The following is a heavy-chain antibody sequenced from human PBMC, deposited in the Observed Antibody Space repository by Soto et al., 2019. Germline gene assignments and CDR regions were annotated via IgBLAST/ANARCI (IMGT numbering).Heavy chain of an antibody. J-gene: IGHJ6*03. CDR1: GGSFSGYY. Sequence: SETLSLTCAVYGGSFSGYYWSWIRQPPGKGLEWIGEINHSGSTNYNPSLKSRVTISVDTSKNQFSLKLSSVTAADTAVYYCARGLRYYYYYMDVWGKGTTVTVSS. CDR2: INHSGST. CDR3: ARGLRYYYYYMDV. V-gene: IGHV4-34*01.